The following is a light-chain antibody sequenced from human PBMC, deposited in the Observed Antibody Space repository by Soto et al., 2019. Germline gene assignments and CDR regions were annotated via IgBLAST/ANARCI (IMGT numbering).Light chain of an antibody. Sequence: ETVMTQSPATLSVSPGQSATLSCRAGQRVSSHFSWYHQKPGQAPRLLIYGASTRVTGIPPRFSGSGSGTEFTLTISSLQSEDFAVYYCQQYNNWPPITFGQGTRLEIK. CDR2: GAS. CDR3: QQYNNWPPIT. V-gene: IGKV3-15*01. CDR1: QRVSSH. J-gene: IGKJ5*01.